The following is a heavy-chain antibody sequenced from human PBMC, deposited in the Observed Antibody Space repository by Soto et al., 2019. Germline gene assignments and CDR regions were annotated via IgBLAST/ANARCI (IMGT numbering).Heavy chain of an antibody. J-gene: IGHJ5*02. CDR2: INHNSGGT. V-gene: IGHV1-2*02. CDR1: GYTFTGYY. D-gene: IGHD1-7*01. CDR3: ARAGWNYDSNLFDP. Sequence: ASVKVSCKASGYTFTGYYMHWVRQAPGKGVEWMGGINHNSGGTNYEQKFQGRVTMTRDTSSSTAYMELSRLRSDVTSGYYCARAGWNYDSNLFDPWGQGTLVTVSS.